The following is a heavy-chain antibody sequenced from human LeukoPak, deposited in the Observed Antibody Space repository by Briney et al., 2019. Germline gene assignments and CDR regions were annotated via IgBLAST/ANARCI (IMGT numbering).Heavy chain of an antibody. CDR1: GYTSTSYG. Sequence: ASVKVSCKASGYTSTSYGISWVRQAPGQGLEWMGWISAYNGNTNYAQKLQGRVTVTTDTSTSTAYMELRSLRSDDTAVYYCARVAGRVRYFDYWGQGTLVTVSS. D-gene: IGHD2-15*01. V-gene: IGHV1-18*01. CDR2: ISAYNGNT. J-gene: IGHJ4*02. CDR3: ARVAGRVRYFDY.